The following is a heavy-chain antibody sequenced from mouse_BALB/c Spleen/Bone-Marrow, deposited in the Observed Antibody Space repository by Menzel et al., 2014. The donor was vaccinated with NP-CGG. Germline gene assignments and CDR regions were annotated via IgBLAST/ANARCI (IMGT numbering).Heavy chain of an antibody. CDR3: ARDYLYYFDY. CDR2: IRNKANGYTT. D-gene: IGHD2-1*01. Sequence: DVKLVESGGGLVQPGGFLRLSCATSGFTFTDHYMSWVRQPPGKAREWLGFIRNKANGYTTEYSASVKGRFTISRDNSQSIVYLQMNTLRAEDSATYYCARDYLYYFDYWGQGTTLTVSS. CDR1: GFTFTDHY. V-gene: IGHV7-3*02. J-gene: IGHJ2*01.